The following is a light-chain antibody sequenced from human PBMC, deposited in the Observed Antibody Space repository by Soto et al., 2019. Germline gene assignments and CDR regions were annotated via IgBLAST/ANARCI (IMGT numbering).Light chain of an antibody. V-gene: IGLV2-14*01. CDR1: SSDVGGYNY. CDR2: EVS. J-gene: IGLJ1*01. CDR3: SSYTSSSTSYV. Sequence: QYVLTQPASVSGSPGQSITISCTGTSSDVGGYNYVSWYQQHPGKAPKLMIYEVSNRPSGVSNRFSGSKSGNTASLTISGLQAEDEADYYCSSYTSSSTSYVFGPGTTLTVL.